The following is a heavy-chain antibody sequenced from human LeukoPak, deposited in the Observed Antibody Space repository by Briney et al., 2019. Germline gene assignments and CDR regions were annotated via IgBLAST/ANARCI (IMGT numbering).Heavy chain of an antibody. D-gene: IGHD3-10*01. CDR3: AKDYTMVRGVITRY. CDR2: IRYDGSNK. CDR1: GFTFSSYG. Sequence: GGSLRLFCAASGFTFSSYGMHWVRQAPGKGLEWVAFIRYDGSNKYYADSVKGRFTISRDNSKNTLYLQMNSLRAEDTAVYYCAKDYTMVRGVITRYWGQGTLVTVSS. V-gene: IGHV3-30*02. J-gene: IGHJ4*02.